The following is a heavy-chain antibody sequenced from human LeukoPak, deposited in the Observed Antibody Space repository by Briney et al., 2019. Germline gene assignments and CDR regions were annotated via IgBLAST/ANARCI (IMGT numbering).Heavy chain of an antibody. CDR1: GFTFSDYY. CDR3: AAEGSGGIDY. V-gene: IGHV3-11*06. CDR2: ISSSSSST. J-gene: IGHJ4*02. D-gene: IGHD1-26*01. Sequence: GGSLRLSCAASGFTFSDYYMSWIRQAPGKGLEWVSYISSSSSSTKYTDSVKGRFTISRDNARTSLYLQMNSLTAEDTAAYYCAAEGSGGIDYWGQGTLVTVSS.